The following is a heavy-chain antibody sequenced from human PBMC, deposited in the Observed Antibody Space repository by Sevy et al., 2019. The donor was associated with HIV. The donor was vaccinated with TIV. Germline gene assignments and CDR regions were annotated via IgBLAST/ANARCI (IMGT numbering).Heavy chain of an antibody. CDR2: INQDGSEK. J-gene: IGHJ6*02. CDR1: GFRFSDHW. Sequence: GGSLRLSCAASGFRFSDHWMSWVRQAPGRGLEWVANINQDGSEKYYVDSVEGRFTISRDNAKTSLYLQMNSLRAEDTAVYYCAKAHADCSGGTCYTAHYYYDMDVWGRGATVTVSS. D-gene: IGHD2-15*01. V-gene: IGHV3-7*01. CDR3: AKAHADCSGGTCYTAHYYYDMDV.